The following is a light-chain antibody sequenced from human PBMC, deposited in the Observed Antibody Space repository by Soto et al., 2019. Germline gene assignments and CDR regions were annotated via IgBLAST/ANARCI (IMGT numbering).Light chain of an antibody. Sequence: IVMPQSPATLSVSPGERATLSCRASQSVSSNLAWYQQKPGQAPRLLIYGASTRATGIPARFSGSGSGTEFTLTISSLQSEDFAVYYCQQYNNWPPSITFGQGTRLEIK. V-gene: IGKV3-15*01. J-gene: IGKJ5*01. CDR2: GAS. CDR1: QSVSSN. CDR3: QQYNNWPPSIT.